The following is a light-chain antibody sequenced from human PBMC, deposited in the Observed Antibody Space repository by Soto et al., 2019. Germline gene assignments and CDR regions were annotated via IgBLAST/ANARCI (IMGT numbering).Light chain of an antibody. CDR2: DAS. J-gene: IGKJ4*01. CDR3: QQYNSYSLT. CDR1: QSIRNW. Sequence: IHMTHAPSTLSASVLYRVTITCLASQSIRNWLALYQQKPGKAPKLLIYDASSLESGVPSRFSGSGSGTEFTLTISSLQPDDFATYYCQQYNSYSLTFGGGTKVDIK. V-gene: IGKV1-5*01.